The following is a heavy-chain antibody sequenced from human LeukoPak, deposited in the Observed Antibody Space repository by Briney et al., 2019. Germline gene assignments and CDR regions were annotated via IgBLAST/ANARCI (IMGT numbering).Heavy chain of an antibody. Sequence: GGSLRLSCAASGFTFSSYEMNWVRQAPGKGLEWVSYISSSGSTRYYADSVKGRFTISRDNAKNSLYLQMNSLRAEDTAVYYCAREGGYCSGGSCRSSYYYGMDVWGKGTTVTVSS. D-gene: IGHD2-15*01. V-gene: IGHV3-48*03. CDR3: AREGGYCSGGSCRSSYYYGMDV. J-gene: IGHJ6*04. CDR1: GFTFSSYE. CDR2: ISSSGSTR.